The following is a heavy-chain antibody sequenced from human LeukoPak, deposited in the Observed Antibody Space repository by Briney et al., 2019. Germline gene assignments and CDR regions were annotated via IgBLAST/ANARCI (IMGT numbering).Heavy chain of an antibody. D-gene: IGHD3-16*01. CDR2: IYYGGST. Sequence: SETLSLSCTVSAGCLSSCYWSWIPKPPGKGLETIGYIYYGGSTNYNPSLKSRFTISVVTSKNQFSLKLSSVSAADTAVYYCAREAWGYGMDVWGQGTTVTVSS. CDR3: AREAWGYGMDV. CDR1: AGCLSSCY. J-gene: IGHJ6*02. V-gene: IGHV4-59*01.